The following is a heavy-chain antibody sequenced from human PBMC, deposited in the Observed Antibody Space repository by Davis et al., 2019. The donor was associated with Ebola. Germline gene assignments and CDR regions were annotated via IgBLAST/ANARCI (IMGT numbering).Heavy chain of an antibody. J-gene: IGHJ3*01. CDR3: ARRRWSSSGCIFS. V-gene: IGHV1-8*01. Sequence: AASVTVSCTASGYIFTSYDINWVRQATGQGLEWMGWMNPNSGNTGYARKFQDRVTMTRDTSMNTAYMELSSLRSEDTAVYYCARRRWSSSGCIFSWGQGTMVTVSS. CDR1: GYIFTSYD. CDR2: MNPNSGNT. D-gene: IGHD3-22*01.